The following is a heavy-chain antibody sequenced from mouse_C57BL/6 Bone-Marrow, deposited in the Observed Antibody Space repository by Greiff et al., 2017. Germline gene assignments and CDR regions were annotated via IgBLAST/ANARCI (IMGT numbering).Heavy chain of an antibody. J-gene: IGHJ2*01. CDR1: GFTFSSYA. Sequence: EVMLVESGGGLVKPGGSLKLSCAASGFTFSSYAMSWVRQTPEKRLEWVATISDGGSYTYYPDNVKGRFTISRDNAKNNLYLQMSHLKSEDTAMYYCARERGDYGGQGTTLTVSS. V-gene: IGHV5-4*01. CDR3: ARERGDY. CDR2: ISDGGSYT.